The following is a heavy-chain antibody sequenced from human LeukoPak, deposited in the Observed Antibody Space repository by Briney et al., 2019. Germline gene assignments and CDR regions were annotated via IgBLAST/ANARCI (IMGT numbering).Heavy chain of an antibody. CDR3: AKVITGAPPWLGTFDI. CDR2: INWNGGST. CDR1: GFTFDDYG. D-gene: IGHD1-20*01. Sequence: TGGSLRLSCAASGFTFDDYGMIWVRQAPGKGLEWVSGINWNGGSTGYADSVKGRFTISRDNAKNSLYLQMNSLRAEDTAVYYCAKVITGAPPWLGTFDIWGQGTMVTVSS. J-gene: IGHJ3*02. V-gene: IGHV3-20*04.